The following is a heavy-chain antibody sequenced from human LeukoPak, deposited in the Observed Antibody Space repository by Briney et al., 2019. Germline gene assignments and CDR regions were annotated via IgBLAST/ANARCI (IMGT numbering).Heavy chain of an antibody. Sequence: GASXXXSCKASGYTFTAYYMHWVRQAPGQGLEWMGWINSNSGGTNFAQKLQGRVTITRDTSISTAYMEMSSLRSDDTAVYYCARGEKVATMIVTGYWGQGTLVTVSS. CDR1: GYTFTAYY. V-gene: IGHV1-2*02. D-gene: IGHD3-22*01. J-gene: IGHJ4*02. CDR3: ARGEKVATMIVTGY. CDR2: INSNSGGT.